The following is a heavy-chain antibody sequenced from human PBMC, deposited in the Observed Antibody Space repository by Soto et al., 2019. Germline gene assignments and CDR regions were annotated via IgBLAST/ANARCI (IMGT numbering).Heavy chain of an antibody. CDR3: ARDQGVTSELFNY. CDR1: GYTFTGYY. J-gene: IGHJ4*01. V-gene: IGHV1-2*02. CDR2: INPNSGGT. Sequence: ASVKVSCKTSGYTFTGYYIHWVRQAPGQGPEWMGWINPNSGGTDYAQKFQGRVTMTRDTSISTVYMELNRLRSDDTAVYYCARDQGVTSELFNYWGHGLLVTVSS. D-gene: IGHD3-10*01.